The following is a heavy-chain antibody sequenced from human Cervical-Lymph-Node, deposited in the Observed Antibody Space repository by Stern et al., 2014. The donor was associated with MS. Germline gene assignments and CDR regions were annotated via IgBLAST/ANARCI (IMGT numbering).Heavy chain of an antibody. V-gene: IGHV1-46*02. CDR1: EYTHNNYL. CDR2: IHPSGAT. CDR3: AVRYCSGGRCYSVPDV. Sequence: MQLVESGSEVKKPGASVKVSCKASEYTHNNYLIHWVRQAPGQRPDWMGVIHPSGATNYAQKGQDRVTMTTDDSTSNYDMGLGRLRSEDTAVYYCAVRYCSGGRCYSVPDVWGQGTTVIVSS. J-gene: IGHJ6*02. D-gene: IGHD2-15*01.